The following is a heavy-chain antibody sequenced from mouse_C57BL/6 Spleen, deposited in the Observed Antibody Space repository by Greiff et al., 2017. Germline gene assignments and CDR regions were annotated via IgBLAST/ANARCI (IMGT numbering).Heavy chain of an antibody. Sequence: EVQVVESGGDLVKPGGSLKLSCAASGFTFSSYGMSWVRQTPDKRLEWVATISSGGSYTYYPDSVKGRFTISRDNAKNTLYLQMSSLKSEDTARYYCARHPGSTGVATEGYYLDYWGQGTTLTVSS. J-gene: IGHJ2*01. CDR3: ARHPGSTGVATEGYYLDY. CDR2: ISSGGSYT. V-gene: IGHV5-6*01. D-gene: IGHD1-1*01. CDR1: GFTFSSYG.